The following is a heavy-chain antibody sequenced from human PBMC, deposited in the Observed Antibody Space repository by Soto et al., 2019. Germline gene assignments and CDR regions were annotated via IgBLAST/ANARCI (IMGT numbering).Heavy chain of an antibody. Sequence: SETLSLTCAGSGDSMNNNNWLSWVRQSPRKGLEWIAEIYHSGATNYNPSLQSRVTISIDKSEKQFSLKLNSVTAADTAVYYCARAGLGLAFDSWGPGALVTVS. J-gene: IGHJ5*01. V-gene: IGHV4-4*02. CDR1: GDSMNNNNW. CDR3: ARAGLGLAFDS. CDR2: IYHSGAT. D-gene: IGHD6-19*01.